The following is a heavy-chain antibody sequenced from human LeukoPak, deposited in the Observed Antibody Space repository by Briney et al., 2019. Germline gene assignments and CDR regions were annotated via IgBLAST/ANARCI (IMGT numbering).Heavy chain of an antibody. CDR3: ARDRGRIAAARPDAFDI. CDR2: ISAYNGNT. D-gene: IGHD6-13*01. CDR1: GYTFTSYG. V-gene: IGHV1-18*01. J-gene: IGHJ3*02. Sequence: GASVKVSCKASGYTFTSYGISWVRQAPGQGLEWMGWISAYNGNTNYAQKLQGRVTMTTDTSTSTAYMELRSLRSDDTAVYYCARDRGRIAAARPDAFDIWGQVTMVTVSS.